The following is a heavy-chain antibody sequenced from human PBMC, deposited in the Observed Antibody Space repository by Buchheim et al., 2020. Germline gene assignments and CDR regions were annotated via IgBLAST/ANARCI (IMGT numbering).Heavy chain of an antibody. CDR3: ARDQLGIVGALGY. J-gene: IGHJ4*02. D-gene: IGHD1-26*01. V-gene: IGHV3-7*01. CDR2: IKQDGSEK. CDR1: GFRSSRYW. Sequence: EVQLVESGGGLVQRGGSLRLSCAASGFRSSRYWMSWVRQAPGKGLEWVANIKQDGSEKYYVDSVKGRFTISRDNAKNSLYLQMNSLRAEDTAVYYCARDQLGIVGALGYWGQGT.